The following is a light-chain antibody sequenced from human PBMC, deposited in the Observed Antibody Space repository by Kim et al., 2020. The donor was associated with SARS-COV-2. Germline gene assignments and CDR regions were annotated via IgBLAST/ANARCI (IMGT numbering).Light chain of an antibody. CDR2: VEGSGSY. J-gene: IGLJ3*02. CDR1: SGHSNYF. CDR3: ETWDSSIQV. V-gene: IGLV4-60*03. Sequence: SVKVTCTLSSGHSNYFIAWHQQQPGKAARLLMKVEGSGSYNRGGGVPDRFSGARSGADRFLSISNLHSEDEADYYCETWDSSIQVFGGGTQLTVL.